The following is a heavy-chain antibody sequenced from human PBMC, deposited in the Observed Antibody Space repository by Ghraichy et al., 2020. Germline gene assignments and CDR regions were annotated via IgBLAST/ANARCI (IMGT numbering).Heavy chain of an antibody. CDR3: AKGPDRYYYDSSGYYFLDDAFDI. Sequence: GGSLRLSCAASGFTFSSYAMSWVRQAPGKGLEWVSAISGSGGSTYYADSVKGRFTISRDNSKNTLYLQMNSLRAEDTAVYYCAKGPDRYYYDSSGYYFLDDAFDIWGQGTMVTVSS. J-gene: IGHJ3*02. V-gene: IGHV3-23*01. D-gene: IGHD3-22*01. CDR2: ISGSGGST. CDR1: GFTFSSYA.